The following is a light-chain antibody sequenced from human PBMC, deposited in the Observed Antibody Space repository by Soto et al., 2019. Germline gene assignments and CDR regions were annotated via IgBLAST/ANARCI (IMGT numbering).Light chain of an antibody. CDR2: DAS. J-gene: IGKJ4*01. Sequence: EIVLTQSPATLSLSPGERATLSCRASQSVSSYLAGYRQKPGQAPRLLIYDASNRATGIPARFSGSGSGTDFTLTISSLEPEDFAVYYCQQRSNWPPFTFGGGTKVDIK. CDR1: QSVSSY. V-gene: IGKV3-11*01. CDR3: QQRSNWPPFT.